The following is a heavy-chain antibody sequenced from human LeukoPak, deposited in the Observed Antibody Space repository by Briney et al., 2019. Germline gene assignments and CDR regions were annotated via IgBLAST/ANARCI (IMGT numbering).Heavy chain of an antibody. CDR1: GFTFDDYT. J-gene: IGHJ4*02. Sequence: PGRSLRLSCAASGFTFDDYTMHWVRQGPGKGLEWVSGISWNSGSIGYADSVKGRFTISRDNAKNSLYLQMNSLRAEDTALYYCAKDYCSGGSCYSGLDYWGRGTLVTVSS. CDR3: AKDYCSGGSCYSGLDY. V-gene: IGHV3-9*01. CDR2: ISWNSGSI. D-gene: IGHD2-15*01.